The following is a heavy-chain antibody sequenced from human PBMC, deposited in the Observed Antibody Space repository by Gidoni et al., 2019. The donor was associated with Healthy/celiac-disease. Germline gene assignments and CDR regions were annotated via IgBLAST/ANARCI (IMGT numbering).Heavy chain of an antibody. CDR2: IRSKAYGGTT. CDR3: TRDRLIALDY. Sequence: EVQLVESGGGLVQPGRSLRLSCTASGFTFGDYAMSWVRQAPGKGLEWVGFIRSKAYGGTTEYAASVKGRFTISRDDSKSIAYLQMNSLKTEDTAVYYCTRDRLIALDYWGQGTLVTVSS. CDR1: GFTFGDYA. D-gene: IGHD3-16*02. J-gene: IGHJ4*02. V-gene: IGHV3-49*04.